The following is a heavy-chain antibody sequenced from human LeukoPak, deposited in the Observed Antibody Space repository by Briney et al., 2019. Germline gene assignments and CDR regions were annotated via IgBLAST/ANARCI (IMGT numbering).Heavy chain of an antibody. CDR3: AKYFDWLLGAFDI. J-gene: IGHJ3*02. CDR2: ISGSGGRT. CDR1: GFTFSSYA. D-gene: IGHD3-9*01. Sequence: PGGSLRLSCAPSGFTFSSYAMSWVRQAPGKGLEWVSAISGSGGRTYYADSVKGRFTISRDNSKNTLYLQMNSLRAEDTAVYYCAKYFDWLLGAFDIWGQGTMVTVSS. V-gene: IGHV3-23*01.